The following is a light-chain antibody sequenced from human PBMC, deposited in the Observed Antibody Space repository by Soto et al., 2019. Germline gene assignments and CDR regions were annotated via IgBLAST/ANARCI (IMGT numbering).Light chain of an antibody. CDR3: QQYNKWPPYT. V-gene: IGKV3-15*01. J-gene: IGKJ2*01. CDR1: QSVSSN. Sequence: EIVMTQSPANLSVSPGERATLSCRARQSVSSNLAWYQQKPGQGPRLLIYGASTRATSIPARFSGSGSGPDFTLTITSLQSEDFAVYYCQQYNKWPPYTFSQGTKLEIK. CDR2: GAS.